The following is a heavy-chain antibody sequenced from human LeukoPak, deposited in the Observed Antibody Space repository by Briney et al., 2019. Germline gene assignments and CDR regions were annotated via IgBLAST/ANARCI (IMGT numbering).Heavy chain of an antibody. CDR3: ARDPNSGGEY. V-gene: IGHV3-21*01. Sequence: PGGSLRLSCAASGFTFTNYAMSWVRQAPGKGLEWVSAINTDGRNTYYADSVKGRFTISRDNAKTSLYLQMNSLRAEDTAVYYCARDPNSGGEYWGQGTLVTVSS. J-gene: IGHJ4*02. CDR2: INTDGRNT. CDR1: GFTFTNYA. D-gene: IGHD5-12*01.